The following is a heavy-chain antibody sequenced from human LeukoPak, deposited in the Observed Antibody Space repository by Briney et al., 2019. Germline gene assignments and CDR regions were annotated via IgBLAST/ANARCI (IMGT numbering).Heavy chain of an antibody. CDR2: IKQDGSEI. D-gene: IGHD6-13*01. V-gene: IGHV3-7*01. CDR3: ARDDTPHSSSWFYFYC. J-gene: IGHJ4*02. Sequence: GGSLRLSCAASGYTYSSYWMSWLRQAPGKGLEWLTNIKQDGSEIQYVDSVKGRFTISRDNAKHALYLQMNSLRAEDTAVYYCARDDTPHSSSWFYFYCWGQGTLVTVSS. CDR1: GYTYSSYW.